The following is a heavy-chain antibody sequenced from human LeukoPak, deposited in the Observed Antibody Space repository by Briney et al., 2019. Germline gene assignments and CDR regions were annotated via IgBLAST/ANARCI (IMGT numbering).Heavy chain of an antibody. D-gene: IGHD3-10*01. J-gene: IGHJ4*02. CDR1: GYTFTSYA. V-gene: IGHV1-3*01. CDR3: ARNVGSLWFGELFDY. CDR2: INAGNGNT. Sequence: ASVKVSCKASGYTFTSYAMHWVRQAPGRRLEWMGWINAGNGNTKYSQKFQGRVTITRDTSASTAYMELSSLRSEDTAVYYCARNVGSLWFGELFDYWGQGTLVTVSS.